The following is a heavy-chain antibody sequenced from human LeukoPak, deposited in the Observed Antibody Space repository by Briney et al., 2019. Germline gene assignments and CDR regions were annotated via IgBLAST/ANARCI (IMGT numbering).Heavy chain of an antibody. V-gene: IGHV4-59*01. J-gene: IGHJ4*02. D-gene: IGHD2-15*01. CDR1: GGSISSYY. Sequence: TSETLSLTCTVSGGSISSYYWSWIRQPPGKGLEWIGYIYYSGSTNYNPSLKSRVTLAVDTSKNPFSLKLSSVTAADTAVYYCAKEVLSAYYFDYWGQGTLVTVSS. CDR2: IYYSGST. CDR3: AKEVLSAYYFDY.